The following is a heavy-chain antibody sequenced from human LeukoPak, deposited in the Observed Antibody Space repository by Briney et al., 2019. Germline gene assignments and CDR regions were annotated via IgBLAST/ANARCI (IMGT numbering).Heavy chain of an antibody. D-gene: IGHD3/OR15-3a*01. CDR2: MNPNSGNT. CDR3: ARVAAPWDWYYGMDV. CDR1: GYTFTSYD. Sequence: ASVKVSCKASGYTFTSYDINWVRQATGQGLEWMGWMNPNSGNTGYAQKFQGRVTMTRNTSISTAYMELSSLRSEDTAAYYCARVAAPWDWYYGMDVWGQGTTVTVSS. V-gene: IGHV1-8*01. J-gene: IGHJ6*02.